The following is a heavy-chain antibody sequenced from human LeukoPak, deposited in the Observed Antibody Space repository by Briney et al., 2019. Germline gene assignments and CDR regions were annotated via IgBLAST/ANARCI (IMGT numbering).Heavy chain of an antibody. D-gene: IGHD3-22*01. V-gene: IGHV3-21*01. CDR3: ARYEGGYSLDY. CDR2: VSSNSNYI. Sequence: GGSLGLSCAASGFTFSDYAMNWVRQAPGKGLEWVSFVSSNSNYIYYADSVKGRFTISRDNAKNSLYLQMNSLRAEDTAVYYCARYEGGYSLDYWGQGTLVTVSS. CDR1: GFTFSDYA. J-gene: IGHJ4*02.